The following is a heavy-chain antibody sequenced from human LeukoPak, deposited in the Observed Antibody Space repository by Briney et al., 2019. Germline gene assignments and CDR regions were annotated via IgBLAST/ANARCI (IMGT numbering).Heavy chain of an antibody. V-gene: IGHV3-30*18. CDR1: GFTFDDYA. J-gene: IGHJ4*02. CDR2: ISYDGSNK. CDR3: AKDGAYYDFDY. Sequence: GGSLRLSCAASGFTFDDYAMHWVRQAPGKGLEWVAVISYDGSNKYYADSVKGRFTISRDNSKNTLYLQMNSLRAEDTAVYYCAKDGAYYDFDYWGQGTLVTVSS. D-gene: IGHD1-26*01.